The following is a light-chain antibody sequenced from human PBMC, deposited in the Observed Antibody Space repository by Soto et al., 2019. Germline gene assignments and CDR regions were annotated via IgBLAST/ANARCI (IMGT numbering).Light chain of an antibody. J-gene: IGLJ2*01. Sequence: QSVLTQPPSVSAAPGQTVTISCSGNSSNIGNNYVSWYQQFPGTAPKLLIYDTNKRPSGIPDRFSGSKSGTSATLGITGLQTWDEADYYCGTWDSSLSGGGIFGIFGVGTKLTVL. CDR2: DTN. V-gene: IGLV1-51*01. CDR3: GTWDSSLSGGGIFGI. CDR1: SSNIGNNY.